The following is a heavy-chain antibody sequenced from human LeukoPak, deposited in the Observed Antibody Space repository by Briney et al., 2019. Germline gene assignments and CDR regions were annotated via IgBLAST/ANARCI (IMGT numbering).Heavy chain of an antibody. V-gene: IGHV1-2*06. J-gene: IGHJ4*02. CDR3: ARRIAAAGPFDY. CDR2: INPNSGGT. CDR1: GYTFTGYY. D-gene: IGHD6-13*01. Sequence: ASVKVSCKASGYTFTGYYMHWVRQAPGQGLEWVGRINPNSGGTNYAQKFQGRVTMTRDTSISTAYMELSRLRSDDTAVYYCARRIAAAGPFDYWGQGTLVTVSS.